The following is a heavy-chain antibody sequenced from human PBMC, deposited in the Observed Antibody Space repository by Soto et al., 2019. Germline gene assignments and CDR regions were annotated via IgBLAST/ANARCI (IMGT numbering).Heavy chain of an antibody. J-gene: IGHJ4*02. Sequence: QVQLVQSGAEMKKPGSSVKVSCQSSGGTFNTYAMNWVRQAPGQGLEWMGDISPMLGAANYAPKFQGRVTITADESTSTSYMQLSTLTSEDTALYFCAREVNVHTPAFVHWGQGTLVTVSS. D-gene: IGHD3-16*01. CDR3: AREVNVHTPAFVH. CDR2: ISPMLGAA. CDR1: GGTFNTYA. V-gene: IGHV1-69*19.